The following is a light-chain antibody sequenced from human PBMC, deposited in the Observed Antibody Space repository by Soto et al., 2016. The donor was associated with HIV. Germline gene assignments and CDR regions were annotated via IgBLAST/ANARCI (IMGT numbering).Light chain of an antibody. Sequence: DIQMTQSPSTLSASVGDRVTITCRASQSISGWLAWYQQKPGKAPKSLIYGASTLQSEVSSKFSGSRSRTDFTLTISSLQPEDFATYFCQQYKTYPLTFGGGPRCRSN. CDR3: QQYKTYPLT. V-gene: IGKV1-5*01. CDR2: GAS. J-gene: IGKJ4*01. CDR1: QSISGW.